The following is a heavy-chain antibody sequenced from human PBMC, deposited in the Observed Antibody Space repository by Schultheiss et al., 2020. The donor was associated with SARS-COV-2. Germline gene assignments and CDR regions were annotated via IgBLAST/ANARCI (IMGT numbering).Heavy chain of an antibody. Sequence: ASVKVSCKASGYTLTTYAISWVRQAPGQGLEWMGWISPYNGNTNYARKLQGRVTMTADTSTNTAYMELRSLRSDDTAVYYCARVGLGFGDPRHFDYWGQGTLVTVSS. J-gene: IGHJ4*02. D-gene: IGHD3-10*01. V-gene: IGHV1-18*01. CDR1: GYTLTTYA. CDR2: ISPYNGNT. CDR3: ARVGLGFGDPRHFDY.